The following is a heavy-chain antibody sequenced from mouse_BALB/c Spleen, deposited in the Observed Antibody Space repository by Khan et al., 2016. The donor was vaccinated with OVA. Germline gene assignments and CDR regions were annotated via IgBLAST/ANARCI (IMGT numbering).Heavy chain of an antibody. V-gene: IGHV9-4*02. CDR3: ARGGAAYYRNDGGAMDY. D-gene: IGHD2-14*01. CDR2: INTHSGVP. CDR1: GYTFTNAG. J-gene: IGHJ4*01. Sequence: VQLQQSGPELKKPGETVRISCKASGYTFTNAGMQWVQKMPGKGLKWIGWINTHSGVPKYAEDFKGRFAFSLETSASTVYLQITNLKNEDTATYFCARGGAAYYRNDGGAMDYWGPGTSVTVSS.